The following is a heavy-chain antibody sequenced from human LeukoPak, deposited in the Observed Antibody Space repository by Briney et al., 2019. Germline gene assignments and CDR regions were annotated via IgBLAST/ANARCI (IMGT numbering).Heavy chain of an antibody. CDR1: GFTFSSHG. Sequence: GGSLGLSCVASGFTFSSHGMNWVRQAPGKGLEWVSGITSGTRTYYADSVKGRFTISRDNAKNTLYLQMNSLRAEDTAVYYCARVFPLGYSGYPYYFDYWGQGTLVTVSS. CDR3: ARVFPLGYSGYPYYFDY. CDR2: ITSGTRT. D-gene: IGHD5-12*01. J-gene: IGHJ4*02. V-gene: IGHV3-23*01.